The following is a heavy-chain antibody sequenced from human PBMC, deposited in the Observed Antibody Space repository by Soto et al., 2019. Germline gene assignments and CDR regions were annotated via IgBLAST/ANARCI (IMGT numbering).Heavy chain of an antibody. J-gene: IGHJ4*02. V-gene: IGHV3-30-3*01. D-gene: IGHD4-17*01. CDR1: GFTFSSYA. CDR3: APDYGGDY. Sequence: QVQLAESEGGVVQPGRSLRLSCAASGFTFSSYAMHWVRQAPGKGLEWVAVISYDGSNKYYADSVKGRFTISRDNSKNTLYLQMNSLRAEDTAVYYCAPDYGGDYWGQGTLVTVSS. CDR2: ISYDGSNK.